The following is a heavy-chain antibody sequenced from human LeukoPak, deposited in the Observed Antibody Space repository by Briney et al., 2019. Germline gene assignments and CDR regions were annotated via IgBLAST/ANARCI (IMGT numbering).Heavy chain of an antibody. J-gene: IGHJ4*02. Sequence: SVKVSCKASGGTFSSYAISWVRQAPGQGLEWMGRIIPMFGTANYAQKFQGRVTVTTDESTSTAYMELSSLRSEDTAVYYCARVASHGDYDYFDYWGQGTLVTVSS. CDR1: GGTFSSYA. D-gene: IGHD4-17*01. CDR2: IIPMFGTA. CDR3: ARVASHGDYDYFDY. V-gene: IGHV1-69*05.